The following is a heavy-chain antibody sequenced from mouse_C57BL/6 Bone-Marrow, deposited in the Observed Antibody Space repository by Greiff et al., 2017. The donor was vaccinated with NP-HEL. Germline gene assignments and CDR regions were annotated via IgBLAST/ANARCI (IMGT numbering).Heavy chain of an antibody. V-gene: IGHV5-4*01. CDR3: AREGLLYAMDY. J-gene: IGHJ4*01. Sequence: VQLKESGGGLVKPGGSLKLSCAASGFTFSSYAMSWVRQTPEKRLEWVATISDGGSYTYYPDNVKGRFTISRDNAKNNLYLQMSHLKSEDTAMYYCAREGLLYAMDYWGQGTSVTVSS. CDR2: ISDGGSYT. CDR1: GFTFSSYA. D-gene: IGHD2-3*01.